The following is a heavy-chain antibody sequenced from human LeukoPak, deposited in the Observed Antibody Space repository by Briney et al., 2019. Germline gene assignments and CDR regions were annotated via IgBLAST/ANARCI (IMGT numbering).Heavy chain of an antibody. Sequence: GGSLRLSCAASGFTFSSYAMSWVRQAPGKGLEWVSTIIGSGGDTFYADSVKGRFTISRDTSKNTLYVQMNSLRADHTAVYYCAKAWEAAGTFDSWGQGTLVTVSS. CDR2: IIGSGGDT. D-gene: IGHD6-13*01. J-gene: IGHJ4*02. CDR1: GFTFSSYA. V-gene: IGHV3-23*01. CDR3: AKAWEAAGTFDS.